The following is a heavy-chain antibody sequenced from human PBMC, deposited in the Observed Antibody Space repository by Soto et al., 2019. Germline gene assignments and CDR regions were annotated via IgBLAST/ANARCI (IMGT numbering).Heavy chain of an antibody. CDR1: GYTFTSYG. Sequence: GASVKVSCKASGYTFTSYGISWVRQAPGQGLEWMGWISAYNGNTNYAQKLQGRVTMTTDTSTSTAYMELRSLRSDDTAVYYCARDLRGDYGDFLFDYWGQGTLVNVS. V-gene: IGHV1-18*01. CDR2: ISAYNGNT. J-gene: IGHJ4*02. D-gene: IGHD4-17*01. CDR3: ARDLRGDYGDFLFDY.